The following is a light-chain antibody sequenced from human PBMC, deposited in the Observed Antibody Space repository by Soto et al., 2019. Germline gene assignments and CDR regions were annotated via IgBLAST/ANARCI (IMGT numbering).Light chain of an antibody. Sequence: EIGLTQYPGTLSLSPGVRVTFSCRAIQSVFSSYLAWYQQKPGQAPRLLIYGASSRATGIPYRFSGSGSRTDFTLTISRLEPDHFAVYYCQQYGSSPITCGQRTRLDIK. V-gene: IGKV3-20*01. CDR1: QSVFSSY. CDR3: QQYGSSPIT. CDR2: GAS. J-gene: IGKJ5*01.